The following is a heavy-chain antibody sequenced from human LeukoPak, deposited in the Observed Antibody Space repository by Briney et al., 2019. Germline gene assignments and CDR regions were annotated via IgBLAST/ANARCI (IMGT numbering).Heavy chain of an antibody. CDR1: GFSFSSYG. CDR2: TRYDGSDK. Sequence: PGGSLRLSCAASGFSFSSYGMHWVRQAPGKGLEWVTFTRYDGSDKFYADSVKGRFTTSRDNSRSTLYLQMNSLRPEDTAVYYCARDIVEPPGSGRYFDNWGQGTLITVSS. CDR3: ARDIVEPPGSGRYFDN. D-gene: IGHD1-14*01. V-gene: IGHV3-30*02. J-gene: IGHJ4*02.